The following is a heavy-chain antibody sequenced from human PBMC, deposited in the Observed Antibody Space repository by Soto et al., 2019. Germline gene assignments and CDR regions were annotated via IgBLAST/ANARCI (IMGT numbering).Heavy chain of an antibody. CDR3: ARDVVGLCARTCALNALDL. CDR1: AGTFNSYA. D-gene: IGHD2-15*01. J-gene: IGHJ3*01. CDR2: IIPIFGIT. V-gene: IGHV1-69*17. Sequence: QALLAQSGAEMKKPGASLTVSCKASAGTFNSYAISWVRQAPGQGLELMGGIIPIFGITNYAQKFQDRLTLTADKVTDTAYMDRLILPSDDSAAHYCARDVVGLCARTCALNALDLRGRGTAGTVSA.